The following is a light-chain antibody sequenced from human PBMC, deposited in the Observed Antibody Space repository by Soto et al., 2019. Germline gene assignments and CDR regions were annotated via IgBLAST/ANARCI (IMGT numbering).Light chain of an antibody. J-gene: IGKJ4*01. CDR1: QSVNSN. CDR2: GAS. V-gene: IGKV3-15*01. Sequence: EIVMTQSPATLSVSPGERATLSCRASQSVNSNLAWYQQKPGQAPRILIYGASTRATAIPARFSGSGSGTEFTLTISSLQSEDFAVYYCQQYNEWPRTFGGGTKVEIK. CDR3: QQYNEWPRT.